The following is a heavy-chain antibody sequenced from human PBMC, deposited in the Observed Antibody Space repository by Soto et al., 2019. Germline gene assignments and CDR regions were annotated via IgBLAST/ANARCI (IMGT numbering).Heavy chain of an antibody. Sequence: QVQLVHSGAEVKKPGSSVKVSCKASGGTFSSYTISWVRQAPGQGLEWMGRIIPILGIANYAQKFQGRVTITADKSTSTAYMELSSLRSEDTAVYYCARDGNTYDFWSGYSPGNWFDPWGQGTLVTVSS. J-gene: IGHJ5*02. CDR2: IIPILGIA. V-gene: IGHV1-69*04. CDR1: GGTFSSYT. CDR3: ARDGNTYDFWSGYSPGNWFDP. D-gene: IGHD3-3*01.